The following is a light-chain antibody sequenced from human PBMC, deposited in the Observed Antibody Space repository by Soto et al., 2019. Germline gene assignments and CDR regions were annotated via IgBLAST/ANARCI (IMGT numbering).Light chain of an antibody. V-gene: IGLV3-21*04. CDR3: QVWDSLTVI. CDR1: NLAGRS. J-gene: IGLJ2*01. CDR2: YQS. Sequence: SYVLTQPPSVSVAPGETATITCGGDNLAGRSVLWYQQKPGQAPVVVIYYQSDRPSGIPERFSGSISGSTATLTISRVEAGDEADYYCQVWDSLTVIFGGGTKLTVL.